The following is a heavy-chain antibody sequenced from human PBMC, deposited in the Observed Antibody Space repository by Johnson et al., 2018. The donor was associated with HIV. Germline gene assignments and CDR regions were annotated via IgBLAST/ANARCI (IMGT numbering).Heavy chain of an antibody. CDR2: ISGSGDSI. V-gene: IGHV3-23*01. Sequence: VQLLESGGGVGQPGGSLRVSCSASRFTFSSYAMSWVRQAAGKGLEWVSGISGSGDSIGPADSVKGRFTISRDNAKNSLHLQMNSLRAEDTAVYYCARDPAIRWSEWDSSGYYSPDAFDIWGQGTMVTVSS. D-gene: IGHD3-22*01. CDR1: RFTFSSYA. CDR3: ARDPAIRWSEWDSSGYYSPDAFDI. J-gene: IGHJ3*02.